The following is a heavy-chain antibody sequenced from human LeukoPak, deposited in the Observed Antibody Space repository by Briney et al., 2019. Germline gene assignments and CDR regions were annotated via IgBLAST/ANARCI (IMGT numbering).Heavy chain of an antibody. D-gene: IGHD5-24*01. J-gene: IGHJ4*02. CDR1: GRSISRGCYD. V-gene: IGHV4-61*02. CDR2: IDTSGST. Sequence: SQTLSLTCTLSGRSISRGCYDWSWIRDPAGRGREWIGRIDTSGSTNYNPSLKSRVTISVDTSKNQFSLKLSSVTAADTAVYYCARGHLFDGDYWGQGTLVTVSS. CDR3: ARGHLFDGDY.